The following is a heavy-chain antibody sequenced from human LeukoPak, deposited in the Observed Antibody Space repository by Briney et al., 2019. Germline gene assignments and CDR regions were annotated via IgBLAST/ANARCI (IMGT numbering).Heavy chain of an antibody. D-gene: IGHD3-10*01. Sequence: SETLSLTCTVSGGSISSSSYYWGWIRQPPGKGLEWIGSIYYSGSTYYNPSLKSRVTISVDTSKNQFSLKLSSVTAADTAVYYCARQARVRPLGYFDLWGRGTLVTVSS. CDR3: ARQARVRPLGYFDL. CDR2: IYYSGST. CDR1: GGSISSSSYY. J-gene: IGHJ2*01. V-gene: IGHV4-39*01.